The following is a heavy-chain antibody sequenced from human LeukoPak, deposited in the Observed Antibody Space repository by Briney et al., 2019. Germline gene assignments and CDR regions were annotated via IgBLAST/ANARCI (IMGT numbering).Heavy chain of an antibody. CDR2: IIPIFGTA. J-gene: IGHJ6*03. Sequence: ASVKVSCKASGGTFISYAISWVRQAPGQGLEWMGGIIPIFGTANYAQKFQGRVTMTTDTSTSTAYMELRSLRSDDTAVYYCARDPYWSGNYTGIRYYYYYMDVGGKGTTVTVS. CDR1: GGTFISYA. D-gene: IGHD3-3*01. V-gene: IGHV1-69*05. CDR3: ARDPYWSGNYTGIRYYYYYMDV.